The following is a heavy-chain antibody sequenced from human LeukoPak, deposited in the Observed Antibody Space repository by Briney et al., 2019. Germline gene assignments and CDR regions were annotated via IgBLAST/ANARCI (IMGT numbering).Heavy chain of an antibody. CDR1: GGSFSGYY. CDR3: ARGFYYTGAIDY. J-gene: IGHJ4*02. CDR2: INHSGST. Sequence: PSETLSLTCAVYGGSFSGYYWSWIRQPPGKGLEWIGEINHSGSTNYNPSLKSRVTISVDTSKNQFSLKLSSVTAADTAVYYCARGFYYTGAIDYLGQGTLVTVSS. V-gene: IGHV4-34*01. D-gene: IGHD3-3*01.